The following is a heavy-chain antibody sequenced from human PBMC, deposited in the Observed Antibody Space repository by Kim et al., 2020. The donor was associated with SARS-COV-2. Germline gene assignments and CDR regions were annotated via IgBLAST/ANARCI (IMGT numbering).Heavy chain of an antibody. J-gene: IGHJ6*02. V-gene: IGHV1-8*01. CDR3: ARRPHSSSWSDYYYSYGLDV. CDR1: GYTFTRYD. CDR2: MSPDSGNI. D-gene: IGHD6-13*01. Sequence: ASVKVSCQTSGYTFTRYDIFWVRQATGKGLEWMGWMSPDSGNIAYAQKFQGRVTMTRSTSINTAYMELSSLTSEDTAVYYCARRPHSSSWSDYYYSYGLDVWGQGTPVTVS.